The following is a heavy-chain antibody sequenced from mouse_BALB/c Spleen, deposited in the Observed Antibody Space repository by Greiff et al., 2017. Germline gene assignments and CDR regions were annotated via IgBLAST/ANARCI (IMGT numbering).Heavy chain of an antibody. V-gene: IGHV3-1*02. CDR2: IHYSGST. CDR1: GYSITSGYS. CDR3: ARGGTTVVATRAMDY. Sequence: EVKLVESGPDLVKPSQSLSLTCTVTGYSITSGYSWHWIRQFPGNKLEWMGYIHYSGSTNYNPSLKSRISITRDTSKNQFFLQLNSVTTEDTATYYCARGGTTVVATRAMDYWGQGTSVTVSS. J-gene: IGHJ4*01. D-gene: IGHD1-1*01.